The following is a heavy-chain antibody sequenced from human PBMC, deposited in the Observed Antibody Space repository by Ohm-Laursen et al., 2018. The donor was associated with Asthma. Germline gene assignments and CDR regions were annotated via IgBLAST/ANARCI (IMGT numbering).Heavy chain of an antibody. Sequence: SLRLSCAASGFSFTDAWMSWVRQAPGKGLEWVANIYPDGGEKYYVDSVDGRFNISRDNAKNSLYLQMNSLRAEDTAVYYCATNLPYEAENYWGQGTLVTVSS. J-gene: IGHJ4*02. D-gene: IGHD3-16*01. CDR3: ATNLPYEAENY. V-gene: IGHV3-7*05. CDR1: GFSFTDAW. CDR2: IYPDGGEK.